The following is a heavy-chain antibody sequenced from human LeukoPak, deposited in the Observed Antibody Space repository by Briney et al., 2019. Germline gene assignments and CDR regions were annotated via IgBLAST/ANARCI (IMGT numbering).Heavy chain of an antibody. V-gene: IGHV4-34*01. J-gene: IGHJ4*02. CDR2: INHSGST. CDR3: ARGGGYYYGSGRTLSY. D-gene: IGHD3-10*01. CDR1: GGSFSGYY. Sequence: SETLSPTCAVYGGSFSGYYWSWIRQPPGKGLEWIGEINHSGSTNYNPSLKSRVTISVDTSKNQFSLKLSSVTAADTAVYYCARGGGYYYGSGRTLSYWGQGTLVTVSS.